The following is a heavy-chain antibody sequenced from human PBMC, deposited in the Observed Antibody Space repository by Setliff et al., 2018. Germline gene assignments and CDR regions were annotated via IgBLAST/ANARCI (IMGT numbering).Heavy chain of an antibody. CDR3: ARGRHPPWSGYPYYYMDV. CDR1: GYTFTSYD. V-gene: IGHV1-8*02. CDR2: MNPNSGNT. J-gene: IGHJ6*03. D-gene: IGHD3-3*01. Sequence: GASVKVSCKASGYTFTSYDINWVRQATGQGLEWMGWMNPNSGNTGYAQKFQGRVTMTRDTSISTAYMELSRLRSDDTAVYYCARGRHPPWSGYPYYYMDVWGKGTTVTVSS.